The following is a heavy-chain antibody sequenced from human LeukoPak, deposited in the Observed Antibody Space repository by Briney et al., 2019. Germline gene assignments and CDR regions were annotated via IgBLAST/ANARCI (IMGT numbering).Heavy chain of an antibody. J-gene: IGHJ4*02. V-gene: IGHV3-11*01. D-gene: IGHD6-13*01. CDR3: ATHERSTWYGDLDY. Sequence: PGGSLRFSCPAPGFTFINYYRTWIAQPPGKGLGGVPYISSSGSTIYYADSVKGRFTISRDNAKNSLYLQMNSLRAEDTAVYYCATHERSTWYGDLDYWGQGTLVTVSS. CDR2: ISSSGSTI. CDR1: GFTFINYY.